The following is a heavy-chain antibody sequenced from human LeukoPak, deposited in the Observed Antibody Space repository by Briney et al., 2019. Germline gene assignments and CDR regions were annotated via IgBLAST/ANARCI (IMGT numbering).Heavy chain of an antibody. CDR2: IYYSGST. J-gene: IGHJ3*02. CDR3: ARVWGVTDFYDNRGAFDI. V-gene: IGHV4-59*01. Sequence: SETLSLTCTVSGGSISSYYWSWIRQPPGKGLEWIGYIYYSGSTNYNPSLKSRVTISVETSKNQFSLKLSSVTAADTAVYYCARVWGVTDFYDNRGAFDIWGQGTMVTVSS. D-gene: IGHD3-22*01. CDR1: GGSISSYY.